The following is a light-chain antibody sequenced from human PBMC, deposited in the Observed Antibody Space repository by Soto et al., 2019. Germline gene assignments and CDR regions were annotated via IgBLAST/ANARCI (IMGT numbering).Light chain of an antibody. CDR2: AAS. J-gene: IGKJ3*01. CDR1: QGISSY. Sequence: AIRMTQSPSSFSASTGDRVTITCRASQGISSYLAWYQQKPGKAPKLLIYAASTWQSGVPSRFSGSGSGTDFTLTISCLQDEDFATYYCQQYYSLPFTFGPGTKVDIK. V-gene: IGKV1-8*01. CDR3: QQYYSLPFT.